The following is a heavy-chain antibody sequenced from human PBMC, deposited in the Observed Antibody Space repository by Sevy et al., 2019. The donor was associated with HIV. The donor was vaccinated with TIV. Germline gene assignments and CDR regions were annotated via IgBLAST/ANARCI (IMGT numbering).Heavy chain of an antibody. Sequence: GGSLRLSCAASGFTFSSYSMNWVRQAPGKGLEWVSYISSSSSTIYYADSVKGRFTISRDNAKNTLYLQMNSLRADDMAVYYCATGPPDGSYDYFDYWGQGTLVTVSS. D-gene: IGHD1-26*01. V-gene: IGHV3-48*01. CDR3: ATGPPDGSYDYFDY. CDR1: GFTFSSYS. CDR2: ISSSSSTI. J-gene: IGHJ4*02.